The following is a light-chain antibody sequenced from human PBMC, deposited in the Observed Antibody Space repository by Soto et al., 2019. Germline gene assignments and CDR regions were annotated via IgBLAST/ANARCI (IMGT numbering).Light chain of an antibody. Sequence: EIVMTQSPATLSVSPGERATLSCRASQSVNSNLVWYQQKPGQAPRLLIYGASTRATGIPGRFSGSGYGTEFNLTISSQQAEDFAVYYCQQYNNCIWTFGKGTKVEIK. V-gene: IGKV3-15*01. CDR1: QSVNSN. CDR3: QQYNNCIWT. CDR2: GAS. J-gene: IGKJ1*01.